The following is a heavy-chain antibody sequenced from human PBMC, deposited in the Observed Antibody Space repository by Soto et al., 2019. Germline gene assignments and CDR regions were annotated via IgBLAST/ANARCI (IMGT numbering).Heavy chain of an antibody. V-gene: IGHV1-69*01. CDR2: IIPMFGTT. J-gene: IGHJ5*01. CDR3: ARASIHGSSWYFWFDP. CDR1: GGTFSRYA. Sequence: QVQLVQSGAEVRKPGSSVKVSCKASGGTFSRYAINWVRQAPGQGLEWMGGIIPMFGTTNSAQKFKGRVTITADESTSTVYMELNTLRSEDAAVYYCARASIHGSSWYFWFDPWGQGTLVTVSS. D-gene: IGHD6-13*01.